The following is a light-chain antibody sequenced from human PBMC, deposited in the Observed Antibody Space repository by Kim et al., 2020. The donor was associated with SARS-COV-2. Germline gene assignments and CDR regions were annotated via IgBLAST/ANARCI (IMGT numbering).Light chain of an antibody. Sequence: ASLGDRVTITCRASQGIRSDLGWYQQKPGRAPTRLIYGASTLESGVPSRFSGSGSGTEFTLTISSLQPEDFATYYCLQHHAYPRTFGQGTKVEIK. J-gene: IGKJ1*01. V-gene: IGKV1-17*01. CDR3: LQHHAYPRT. CDR2: GAS. CDR1: QGIRSD.